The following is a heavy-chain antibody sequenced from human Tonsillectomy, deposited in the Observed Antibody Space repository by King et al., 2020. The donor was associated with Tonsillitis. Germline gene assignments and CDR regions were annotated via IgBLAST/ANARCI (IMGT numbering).Heavy chain of an antibody. V-gene: IGHV3-23*04. Sequence: VQLVESGGGLVQPGGSLRLSCEASGFTFSSYAMSWVRQAPGKGLEWVSGISGSGGSTYYTDSVKGRFTISRDNSKNTVYLQMSSLRAEDTAVYYCAKDWLPFVELSYFVYWGQGPLVTVSS. CDR3: AKDWLPFVELSYFVY. CDR2: ISGSGGST. CDR1: GFTFSSYA. J-gene: IGHJ4*02. D-gene: IGHD3-10*01.